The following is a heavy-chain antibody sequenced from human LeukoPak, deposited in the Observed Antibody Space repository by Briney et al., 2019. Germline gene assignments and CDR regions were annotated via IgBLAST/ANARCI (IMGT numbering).Heavy chain of an antibody. CDR2: IYYSGST. D-gene: IGHD1-26*01. CDR1: GGSISTYY. Sequence: SETLSLTCTVSGGSISTYYWSWIRQPPGKGLEWIGYIYYSGSTNYNPSLKSRVTISVDTPKNQFSLKLSSVTAADTAAYYCARQYSGSYGYYFDYWGQGTLVTVSS. J-gene: IGHJ4*02. CDR3: ARQYSGSYGYYFDY. V-gene: IGHV4-59*08.